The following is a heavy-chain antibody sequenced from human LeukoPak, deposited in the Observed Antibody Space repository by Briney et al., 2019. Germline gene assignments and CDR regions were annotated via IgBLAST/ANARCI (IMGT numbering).Heavy chain of an antibody. CDR3: ARMSGSRLPGY. D-gene: IGHD3-3*01. CDR1: GFTFSSHS. J-gene: IGHJ4*02. Sequence: PGGSLRLPCAASGFTFSSHSMNWVRQTPGKGLEWVSYISSGSSARYCADSVKGRFTISRDDARNSLYLQMNSLRAEDTAVYYCARMSGSRLPGYWGQGTLVTVSS. V-gene: IGHV3-48*01. CDR2: ISSGSSAR.